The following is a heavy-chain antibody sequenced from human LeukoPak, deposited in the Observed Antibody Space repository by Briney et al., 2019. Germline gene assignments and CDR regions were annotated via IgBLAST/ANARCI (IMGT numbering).Heavy chain of an antibody. CDR3: AKISNSRSSSDY. CDR1: GFTFSSYG. V-gene: IGHV3-23*01. J-gene: IGHJ4*02. Sequence: GGSLRLSCAASGFTFSSYGMNWVRQAPGKGLEWVSGIGNSGSTYYADSVKGRFAISRDNSKNTLYLQMNSLRAEDTAVYYCAKISNSRSSSDYWGQGTLVTVSS. D-gene: IGHD6-6*01. CDR2: IGNSGST.